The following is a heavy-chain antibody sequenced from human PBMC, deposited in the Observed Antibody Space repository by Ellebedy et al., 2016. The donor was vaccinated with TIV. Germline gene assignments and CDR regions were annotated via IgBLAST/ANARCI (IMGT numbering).Heavy chain of an antibody. Sequence: GESLKISCAASGFTFSGYYMSWFRQAPGKGPEWVSYISYSGDLMYYADSVKGRFTTSRANAGNSLYLQMNSLRAEDTAVYYCARLGVIAAAGASDYWGQGTLVIVSS. J-gene: IGHJ4*02. V-gene: IGHV3-11*01. CDR2: ISYSGDLM. D-gene: IGHD6-13*01. CDR3: ARLGVIAAAGASDY. CDR1: GFTFSGYY.